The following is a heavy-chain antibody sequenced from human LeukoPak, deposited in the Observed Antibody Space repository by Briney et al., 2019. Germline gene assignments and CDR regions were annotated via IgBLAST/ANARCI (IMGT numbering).Heavy chain of an antibody. CDR2: IYYSGST. CDR1: GGSISSSSSH. D-gene: IGHD6-19*01. Sequence: SETLSLTCTVSGGSISSSSSHWGWIRQPPGKGLEWIGSIYYSGSTYYDPSLKSRVTISLDTSKYQFSLKLSSVTAADAAVYYCARLPLLSGWYVTHDAFDIWGQGTMVTVSS. V-gene: IGHV4-39*07. J-gene: IGHJ3*02. CDR3: ARLPLLSGWYVTHDAFDI.